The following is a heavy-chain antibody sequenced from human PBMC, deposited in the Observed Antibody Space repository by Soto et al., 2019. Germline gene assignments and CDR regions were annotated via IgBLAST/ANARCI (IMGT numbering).Heavy chain of an antibody. CDR2: IHHSGTT. J-gene: IGHJ4*02. CDR1: GGSISRNL. Sequence: QVQLQESGPGLVKLSETLSLTCSVSGGSISRNLWSWVRPPPGNGLEWIVEIHHSGTTNYNPSLRSRVTISVDKSKNQLSLNLSSVTAADTAFYYCARHLVLATTRGFDYWGQGTLVTVSS. CDR3: ARHLVLATTRGFDY. V-gene: IGHV4-4*02. D-gene: IGHD1-26*01.